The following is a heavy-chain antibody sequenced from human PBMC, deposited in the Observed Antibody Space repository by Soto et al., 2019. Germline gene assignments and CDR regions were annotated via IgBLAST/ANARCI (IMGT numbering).Heavy chain of an antibody. CDR1: GYPFTGHY. J-gene: IGHJ4*02. CDR2: IGPESGAT. CDR3: GRGRSGQIVVFY. V-gene: IGHV1-2*02. D-gene: IGHD5-12*01. Sequence: XSVKVSCKTSGYPFTGHYIHWVRQAPEQGPEWMGEIGPESGATRYAQKFQGRVTMTMDMSITTVYMELSNLSPDDTAVYYCGRGRSGQIVVFYWDQGTPVTVSS.